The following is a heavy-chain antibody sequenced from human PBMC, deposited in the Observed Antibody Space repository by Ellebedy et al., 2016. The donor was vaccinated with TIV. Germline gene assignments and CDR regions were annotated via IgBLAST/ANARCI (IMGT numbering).Heavy chain of an antibody. CDR2: IWYDGSNK. D-gene: IGHD5-12*01. CDR1: GFTFSSYG. J-gene: IGHJ3*02. CDR3: ARDRLGGYGHDAFDI. V-gene: IGHV3-33*01. Sequence: GESLKISXAASGFTFSSYGMHWVRQAPGKGLEWVAVIWYDGSNKYYADSVKGRFTISRDNSKNTLYLQMNSLRAEDTAVYYCARDRLGGYGHDAFDIWGQGTMVTVSS.